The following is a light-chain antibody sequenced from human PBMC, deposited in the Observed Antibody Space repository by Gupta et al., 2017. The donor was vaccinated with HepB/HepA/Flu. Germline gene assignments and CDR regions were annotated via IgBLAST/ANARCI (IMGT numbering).Light chain of an antibody. V-gene: IGKV1-6*01. CDR3: QQDYNYPWT. CDR1: QGIRYD. Sequence: AIQMTQSPSSLSASVGDRVTITFRASQGIRYDLGWYQQKPGKAPKLLIYAASSLQSGVPSRFSGSGSGTDFTLTISSLQPEDFATYYCQQDYNYPWTFGQGTKVEIK. J-gene: IGKJ1*01. CDR2: AAS.